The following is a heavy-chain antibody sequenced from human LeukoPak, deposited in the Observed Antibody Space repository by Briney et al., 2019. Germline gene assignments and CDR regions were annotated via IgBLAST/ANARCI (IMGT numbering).Heavy chain of an antibody. CDR1: GFTVSSNY. D-gene: IGHD4-17*01. CDR2: ISGSGGST. Sequence: GGSLRLSCAASGFTVSSNYMSWVRQAPGKGLEWVSAISGSGGSTYYADSVKGRFTISRDNSKNTLYLQMNSLRAEDTAVYYCAKGATVTPGHFDYWGQGTLVTVSS. CDR3: AKGATVTPGHFDY. V-gene: IGHV3-23*01. J-gene: IGHJ4*02.